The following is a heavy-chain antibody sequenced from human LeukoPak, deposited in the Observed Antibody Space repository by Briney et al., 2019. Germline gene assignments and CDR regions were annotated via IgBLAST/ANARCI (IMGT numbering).Heavy chain of an antibody. V-gene: IGHV3-48*01. CDR1: GFTFSSYS. Sequence: GGSLRLSCAASGFTFSSYSMNWVRQAPGKGLEWVSYISSSSSTIYYADSVKGRFTISRDNAKNSLYLQMNSLRAEDTAVYYCARFKRQTLGVYDAFDIWGQGTMVTVSS. J-gene: IGHJ3*02. CDR3: ARFKRQTLGVYDAFDI. CDR2: ISSSSSTI.